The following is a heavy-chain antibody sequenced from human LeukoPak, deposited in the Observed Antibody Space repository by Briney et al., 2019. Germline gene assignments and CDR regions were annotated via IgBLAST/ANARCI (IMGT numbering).Heavy chain of an antibody. D-gene: IGHD2-21*01. CDR2: INPSSGST. CDR1: GNTFTSYY. J-gene: IGHJ4*02. Sequence: ASVKVSCKASGNTFTSYYIHWVRQAPGQGLEWMGIINPSSGSTNYAQKFQERVTITRDMSTSTAYMELSSLRSEDTAVYYCAADLWTPEDYWGQGTLVTVSS. V-gene: IGHV1-46*01. CDR3: AADLWTPEDY.